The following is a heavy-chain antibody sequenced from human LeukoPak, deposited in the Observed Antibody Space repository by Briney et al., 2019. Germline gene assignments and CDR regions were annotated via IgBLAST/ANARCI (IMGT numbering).Heavy chain of an antibody. Sequence: PSETLSLTCAVYGRSFSGYYWSWIRQPPGKGLEWIGEINHSGSTNYNPSLKSRVTISVDTSKNQFSLKLSSVTAADTAVYYCARVSRRGKIDPWGQGTLVTVSS. J-gene: IGHJ5*02. CDR3: ARVSRRGKIDP. V-gene: IGHV4-34*01. D-gene: IGHD3-3*02. CDR2: INHSGST. CDR1: GRSFSGYY.